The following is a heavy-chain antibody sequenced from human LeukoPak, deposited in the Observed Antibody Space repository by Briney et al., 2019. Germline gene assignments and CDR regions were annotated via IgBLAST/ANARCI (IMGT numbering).Heavy chain of an antibody. J-gene: IGHJ3*01. V-gene: IGHV3-30-3*01. CDR1: GFTFSSYA. D-gene: IGHD3-10*01. CDR2: ISYDGSNK. Sequence: GGSLRLSCAASGFTFSSYAMHWVRQAPGKGLEWVAVISYDGSNKYYADSVKGRFTISRDNSKNTLYLQMNSLRAEDTAVYYWGRDKVGELGGGKGTMVTVSS. CDR3: GRDKVGELG.